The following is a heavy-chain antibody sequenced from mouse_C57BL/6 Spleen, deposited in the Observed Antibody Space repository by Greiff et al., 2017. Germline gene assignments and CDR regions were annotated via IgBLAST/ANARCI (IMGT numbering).Heavy chain of an antibody. CDR2: ISSGGSYT. CDR3: AGQRGSLDYGSRGYFGV. D-gene: IGHD1-1*01. V-gene: IGHV5-6*01. Sequence: EVKLVESGGDLVKPGGSLKLSCAASGFTFSSYGMSWVRQTPDKRLEWVATISSGGSYTYYTDSVKGRFTISRDNARNTLYMQMSSLKSEDTAVYYCAGQRGSLDYGSRGYFGVWGTGATVTVSS. CDR1: GFTFSSYG. J-gene: IGHJ1*03.